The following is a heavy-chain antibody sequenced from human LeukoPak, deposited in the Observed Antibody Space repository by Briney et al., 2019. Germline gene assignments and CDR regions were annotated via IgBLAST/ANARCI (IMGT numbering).Heavy chain of an antibody. CDR1: GYTFTSYY. CDR3: ARDSGYCSSTSCYLNWYFDL. D-gene: IGHD2-2*01. V-gene: IGHV1-46*01. CDR2: INPSGGST. Sequence: ASVKVSCKASGYTFTSYYMHWVRQAPGQGLEWMGIINPSGGSTSYAQKFQGRVTMTRDTSTSTVYMELSSLRSEDTAVYYCARDSGYCSSTSCYLNWYFDLWGRGTLVTVSS. J-gene: IGHJ2*01.